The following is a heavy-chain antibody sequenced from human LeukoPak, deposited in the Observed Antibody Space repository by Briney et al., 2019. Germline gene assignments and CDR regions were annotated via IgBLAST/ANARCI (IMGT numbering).Heavy chain of an antibody. Sequence: PGGSLRLSCAASGFTFSSYSMNWVRQAPGKGLVWVLYISSSSSIRYYADSVKGRFTISRDNAKNSLYLQMNSLRVEDTAVYYCARGGHYDSVWGRYRQKDGFDYWGQGTLVTVSS. CDR2: ISSSSSIR. V-gene: IGHV3-48*01. CDR3: ARGGHYDSVWGRYRQKDGFDY. J-gene: IGHJ4*02. CDR1: GFTFSSYS. D-gene: IGHD3-16*02.